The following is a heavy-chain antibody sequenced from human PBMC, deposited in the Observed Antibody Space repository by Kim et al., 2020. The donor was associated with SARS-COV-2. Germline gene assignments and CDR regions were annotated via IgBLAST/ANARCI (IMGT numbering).Heavy chain of an antibody. CDR2: IKQDGSEK. D-gene: IGHD3-10*01. V-gene: IGHV3-7*01. Sequence: GGSLRLSCAASGFTFSSYWMSWVRQAPGKGLEWVANIKQDGSEKYYVDSVKGRFTISRDNAKNSLYLQMNSLRAEDTAVYYCARDQGDLRYYYYMDVWGKGTTVTVSS. J-gene: IGHJ6*03. CDR1: GFTFSSYW. CDR3: ARDQGDLRYYYYMDV.